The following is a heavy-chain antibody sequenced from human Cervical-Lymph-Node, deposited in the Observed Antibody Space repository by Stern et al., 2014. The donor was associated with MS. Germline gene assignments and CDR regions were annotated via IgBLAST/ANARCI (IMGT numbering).Heavy chain of an antibody. CDR1: GFSFTFSPYD. V-gene: IGHV3-30*18. CDR2: MSYDGNNK. J-gene: IGHJ4*02. CDR3: AKVMNVYSNRYYFDY. Sequence: DQLVESGGGVVQPGGSLTLSCSTSGFSFTFSPYDMHWVRQAPGKGLEWVAVMSYDGNNKNYADSVKGRFIMSRYISKNTLYLQMNSLRVEDTAVYYCAKVMNVYSNRYYFDYWGQGTLVTVSS. D-gene: IGHD4-11*01.